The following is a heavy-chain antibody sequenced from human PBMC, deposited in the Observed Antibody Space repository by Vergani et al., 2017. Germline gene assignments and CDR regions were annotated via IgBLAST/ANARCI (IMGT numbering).Heavy chain of an antibody. CDR2: IYYSGST. CDR3: ARESSSWSNLYYFDY. V-gene: IGHV4-59*01. J-gene: IGHJ4*02. D-gene: IGHD6-13*01. CDR1: GGSISSYY. Sequence: QVQLQESGPGLVKPSETLSLTCTVSGGSISSYYWSWIRQPPGKGLEWIGYIYYSGSTNYNPSLKSRVTISVDTSKNQFSLKLSSVTAADTAVYYCARESSSWSNLYYFDYWGQGTLVTVSS.